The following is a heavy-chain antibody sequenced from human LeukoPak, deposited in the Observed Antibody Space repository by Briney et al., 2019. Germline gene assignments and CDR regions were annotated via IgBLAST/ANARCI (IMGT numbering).Heavy chain of an antibody. CDR3: AKDRAYGYCSSTSCPPDY. Sequence: GGSLRLSCAASGFTFSSYAMSWVRQAPGKGLEWVSAISGSGGSTYYADSVKGRFTISRDSSKNTLYLQMNSLRAEDTAVYYCAKDRAYGYCSSTSCPPDYWGQGTLVTVSS. CDR2: ISGSGGST. V-gene: IGHV3-23*01. J-gene: IGHJ4*02. CDR1: GFTFSSYA. D-gene: IGHD2-2*01.